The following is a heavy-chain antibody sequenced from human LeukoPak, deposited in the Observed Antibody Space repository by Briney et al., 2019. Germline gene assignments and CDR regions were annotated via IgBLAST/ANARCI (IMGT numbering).Heavy chain of an antibody. V-gene: IGHV4-59*01. Sequence: SSETLSLTCTVSGGSISSYYWSWIRQPPGKGLEWIGYIYYSGSTNYNPSLKSRVTISVDTSKNQFSLKLSSVTAADTAVYYCARGAYQLPNWFDPWGQGTLVAVSS. D-gene: IGHD2-2*01. CDR3: ARGAYQLPNWFDP. J-gene: IGHJ5*02. CDR1: GGSISSYY. CDR2: IYYSGST.